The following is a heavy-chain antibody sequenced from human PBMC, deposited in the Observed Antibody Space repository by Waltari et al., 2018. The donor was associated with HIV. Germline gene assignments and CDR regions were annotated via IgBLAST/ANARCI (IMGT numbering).Heavy chain of an antibody. J-gene: IGHJ4*02. D-gene: IGHD4-17*01. CDR1: GHTFTSYA. CDR2: SNAGNGNT. CDR3: ARADYGDLPFHFDY. Sequence: QVQLVQSGAEGKKPGASVKVSCKASGHTFTSYAMHWVGQAPGQRLEWMGWSNAGNGNTKYSQKCHGRVTITRDTSASTAYMELSSLRSEDTAVYYCARADYGDLPFHFDYWGQGTLVTVSS. V-gene: IGHV1-3*01.